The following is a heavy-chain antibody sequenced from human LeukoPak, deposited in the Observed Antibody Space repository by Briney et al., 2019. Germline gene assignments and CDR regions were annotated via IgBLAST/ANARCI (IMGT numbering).Heavy chain of an antibody. V-gene: IGHV3-30*02. CDR1: GFTFIRSA. J-gene: IGHJ4*02. CDR3: AKVRSVFGANCFDY. Sequence: GGSLRLSGLGPGFTFIRSAWHWFRQAPAKGLGGWASKEKDGRTEYNADSVKGRFTISRDNSANTLYLELDSLTVEDTAVYYCAKVRSVFGANCFDYWGQGTLVTVSS. CDR2: KEKDGRTE. D-gene: IGHD3-3*01.